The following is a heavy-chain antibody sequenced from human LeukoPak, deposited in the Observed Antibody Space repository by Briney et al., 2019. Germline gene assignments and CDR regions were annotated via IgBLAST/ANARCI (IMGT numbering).Heavy chain of an antibody. V-gene: IGHV4-59*08. J-gene: IGHJ4*02. CDR1: GGSISSYY. CDR2: IYYSGST. CDR3: ASVNPYDFWSGYYFDY. Sequence: PSETLSLTCTVSGGSISSYYWSWIRQPPGKGLEWIGYIYYSGSTYYNPSLKSRVTISVDTSKNQFSLKLSSVTAADTAVYYCASVNPYDFWSGYYFDYWGQGTLVTVSS. D-gene: IGHD3-3*01.